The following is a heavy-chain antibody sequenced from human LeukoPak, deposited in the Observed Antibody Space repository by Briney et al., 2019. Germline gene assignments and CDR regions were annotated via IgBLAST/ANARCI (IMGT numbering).Heavy chain of an antibody. J-gene: IGHJ4*02. CDR3: ARGLGDYYDSSGYVFDS. CDR2: IYYSGST. CDR1: GGSISSSSYY. V-gene: IGHV4-39*07. D-gene: IGHD3-22*01. Sequence: SETLSLTCTVSGGSISSSSYYWGWIRQPPGKGLEWIGSIYYSGSTSYNPSLKSRVTISVDTSKKQFSLKLSSVTAADTAVYYCARGLGDYYDSSGYVFDSWGRGTLVIVSS.